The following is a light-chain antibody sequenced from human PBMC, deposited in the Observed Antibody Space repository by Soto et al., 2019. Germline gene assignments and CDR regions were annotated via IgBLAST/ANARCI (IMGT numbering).Light chain of an antibody. CDR2: GAS. CDR3: HQRRQWPLT. Sequence: ESVLTQSPVTRSVSPGERATLSCRARQSVSSDLAWYQHKPGQAPRLLIYGASTRATGIPARFSGRGSGTEFTLTISSLESEDFAVYYCHQRRQWPLTFGGGTQVDIK. CDR1: QSVSSD. V-gene: IGKV3-11*01. J-gene: IGKJ4*01.